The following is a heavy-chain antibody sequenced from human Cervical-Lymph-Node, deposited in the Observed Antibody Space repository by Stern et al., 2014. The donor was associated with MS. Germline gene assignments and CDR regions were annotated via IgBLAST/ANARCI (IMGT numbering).Heavy chain of an antibody. CDR1: GSTVNSNY. CDR2: FYSGIST. V-gene: IGHV3-66*01. D-gene: IGHD5-24*01. Sequence: EMQLVESGGTLVQPGGSLRLSCAASGSTVNSNYMTWVRQAPGKGLEWVSIFYSGISTYYAESVKGRFSFSIDNSKNTLFLHMNNLRVEDTAMYYCTREMAVRRLDPWGQGTLVIVSA. CDR3: TREMAVRRLDP. J-gene: IGHJ5*02.